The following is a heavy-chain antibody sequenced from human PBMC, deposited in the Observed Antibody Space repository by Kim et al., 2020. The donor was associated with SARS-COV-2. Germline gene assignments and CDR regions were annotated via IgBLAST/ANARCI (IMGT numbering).Heavy chain of an antibody. CDR3: TRALYSSSWYFFSWDNWFDP. D-gene: IGHD6-13*01. J-gene: IGHJ5*02. CDR2: IRSKAYGGTT. Sequence: GGSLRLSCTASGFTFGDYAMSWFRQAPGKGLEWVGFIRSKAYGGTTEYAASVKGRFTISRDDSKSIAYLQMNSLKTEDTAVYYCTRALYSSSWYFFSWDNWFDPWGQGTLVTVSS. V-gene: IGHV3-49*03. CDR1: GFTFGDYA.